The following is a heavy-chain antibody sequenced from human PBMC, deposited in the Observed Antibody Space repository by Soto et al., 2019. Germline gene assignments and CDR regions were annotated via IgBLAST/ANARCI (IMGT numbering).Heavy chain of an antibody. CDR2: IVGGSGNT. J-gene: IGHJ6*02. CDR3: AARRSGLYAMDV. V-gene: IGHV1-58*01. D-gene: IGHD1-26*01. CDR1: GFTFSTSA. Sequence: MPRVQSGPEVKKPGTSVKVSCKASGFTFSTSAVQWVRQARGQRPEWMGWIVGGSGNTNYAQNAQERVIITRDMSTSTVYMELSRLRSDDTSVYFCAARRSGLYAMDVWGQGTTVTVSS.